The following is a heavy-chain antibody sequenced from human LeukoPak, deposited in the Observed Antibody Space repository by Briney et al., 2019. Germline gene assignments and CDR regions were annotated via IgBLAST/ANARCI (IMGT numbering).Heavy chain of an antibody. CDR1: GFTFSTSW. CDR2: IDSDGSRI. Sequence: GGSLRLSCEGSGFTFSTSWMHWVRQAPGKGLVWVSRIDSDGSRITYADSVKGRFTISRDNAKNTVYLQMNSLRAEDTAVYYCAKDLWSSSSGVSFDYWGQGTLVTVSS. V-gene: IGHV3-74*03. CDR3: AKDLWSSSSGVSFDY. D-gene: IGHD6-6*01. J-gene: IGHJ4*02.